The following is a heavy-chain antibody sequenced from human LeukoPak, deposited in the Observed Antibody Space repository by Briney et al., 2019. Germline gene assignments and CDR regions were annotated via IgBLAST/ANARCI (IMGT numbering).Heavy chain of an antibody. CDR1: GGSISIYY. CDR3: ARDRELGY. CDR2: IYNSGST. V-gene: IGHV4-59*01. D-gene: IGHD1-26*01. J-gene: IGHJ4*02. Sequence: SETLSLTCTVSGGSISIYYWSWIRQPPGKGLEWIGYIYNSGSTDYNPSLKSRVTISVDTSKSQFSLKVRSVTAADTAVYYCARDRELGYWGQGTLVTVSS.